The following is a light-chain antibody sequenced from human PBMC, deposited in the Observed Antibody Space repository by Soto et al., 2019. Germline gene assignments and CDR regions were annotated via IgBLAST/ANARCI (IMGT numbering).Light chain of an antibody. V-gene: IGKV3-20*01. J-gene: IGKJ5*01. Sequence: EIVLTQSPGTLSLSPGERATLSCMASQSVRSNFLAWYQQKPGQAPRLLIYGASNRATGIPDRFSGSGSETDFSLTINRLEPEDFAVYFCQQYGSSPITFGQGTRLEI. CDR2: GAS. CDR1: QSVRSNF. CDR3: QQYGSSPIT.